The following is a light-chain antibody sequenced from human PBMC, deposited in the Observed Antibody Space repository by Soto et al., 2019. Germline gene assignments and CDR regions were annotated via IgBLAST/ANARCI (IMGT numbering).Light chain of an antibody. CDR2: EVT. V-gene: IGLV2-14*01. J-gene: IGLJ1*01. CDR1: SGDIGSYNR. CDR3: SSYTNSNTRACV. Sequence: VLTQPASVSGSPGQSITISCTGTSGDIGSYNRVSWYQQHPGKAPKLIIYEVTDRPSGVSNRFSGSKSGNTASLTISGLQAEDEAEYYCSSYTNSNTRACVFGTGTKVTVL.